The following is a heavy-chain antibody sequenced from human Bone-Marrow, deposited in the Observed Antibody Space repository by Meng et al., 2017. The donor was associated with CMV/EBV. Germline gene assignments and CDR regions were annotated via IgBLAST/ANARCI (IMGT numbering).Heavy chain of an antibody. J-gene: IGHJ4*02. CDR3: AKDQLLFGGPNAYFDD. CDR1: GFTFETYG. D-gene: IGHD3-16*01. Sequence: GGPLRFPGAAPGFTFETYGIHWVRQAPGKGLEWVAFIRHDGSNKFYGDSVKGRFTISRDNSKNTFYLQMHSLRAEETAIYYCAKDQLLFGGPNAYFDDWGQGTLVTVSS. CDR2: IRHDGSNK. V-gene: IGHV3-30*02.